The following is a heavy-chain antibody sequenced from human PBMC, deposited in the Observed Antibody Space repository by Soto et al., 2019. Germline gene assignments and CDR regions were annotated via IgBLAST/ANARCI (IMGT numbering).Heavy chain of an antibody. CDR3: ARGYCTTTICDPWFDP. V-gene: IGHV5-51*01. CDR1: GYSFTSYW. Sequence: GESLKISCTGVGYSFTSYWIGWVRQMPGKGLEWMGIINPGDSGTRYSPYFQGQVTISADKYITTAYLQWSSLKASDTAMYYCARGYCTTTICDPWFDPWGQGTLVTVSS. J-gene: IGHJ5*02. D-gene: IGHD2-2*01. CDR2: INPGDSGT.